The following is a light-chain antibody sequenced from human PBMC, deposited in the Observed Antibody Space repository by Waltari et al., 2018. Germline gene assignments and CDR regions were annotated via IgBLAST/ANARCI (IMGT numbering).Light chain of an antibody. CDR3: SSFTSSTTGI. CDR1: SSDSGGYNY. CDR2: DVT. V-gene: IGLV2-14*03. Sequence: SALTQPDSVSGSPGQSITISCSGISSDSGGYNYVSWYQQHPGEAPKVIIYDVTNRPSGVSNRFSGSQSGSSASLIISGLQPEDEAVYYCSSFTSSTTGIFGGGTKLTVL. J-gene: IGLJ2*01.